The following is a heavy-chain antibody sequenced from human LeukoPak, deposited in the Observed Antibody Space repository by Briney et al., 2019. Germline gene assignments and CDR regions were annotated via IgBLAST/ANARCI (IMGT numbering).Heavy chain of an antibody. Sequence: PSETLSLTCTVSGGAISSHFWSWIRQPPGKGLEWLGYIYHNGTTKYNPSLKSRVTISIDTSKNQFSLKLRSVTAADTAMYYCARHVTLSGAYGGAYYYGMDVWGQGITVIVSS. V-gene: IGHV4-59*11. J-gene: IGHJ6*02. CDR2: IYHNGTT. D-gene: IGHD4-17*01. CDR3: ARHVTLSGAYGGAYYYGMDV. CDR1: GGAISSHF.